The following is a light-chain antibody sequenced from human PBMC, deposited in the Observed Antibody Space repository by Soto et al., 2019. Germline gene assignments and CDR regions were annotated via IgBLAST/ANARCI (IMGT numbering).Light chain of an antibody. Sequence: EIVMTQSPGTLSLSPGGTATLSCRASQSINSNYLAWYQQKPGQAPRLLIYGISTRAADIPARFSGSGSGTEFTLTISSLQSEDFAVYYCQQHSKWPITFGQGTRLEIK. CDR3: QQHSKWPIT. CDR1: QSINSN. V-gene: IGKV3-15*01. J-gene: IGKJ5*01. CDR2: GIS.